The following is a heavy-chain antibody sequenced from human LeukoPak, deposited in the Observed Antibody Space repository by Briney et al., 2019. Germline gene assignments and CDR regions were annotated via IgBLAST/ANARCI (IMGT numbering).Heavy chain of an antibody. D-gene: IGHD4-17*01. V-gene: IGHV5-51*01. CDR1: GYRFTSYC. CDR3: ARKLYGDYGAFDY. Sequence: GESLKISSKGSGYRFTSYCIGWVRQMPRKGLEWMGIICPGDSDTRYSPSFQGQVTISADKSISTAYLQRSSLKASDTAMYYCARKLYGDYGAFDYWGQGTLVTVSS. J-gene: IGHJ4*02. CDR2: ICPGDSDT.